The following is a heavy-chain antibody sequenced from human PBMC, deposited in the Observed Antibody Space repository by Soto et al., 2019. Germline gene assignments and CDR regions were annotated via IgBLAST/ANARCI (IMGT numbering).Heavy chain of an antibody. Sequence: SXESLNISFRGSGYSFTSYWSGWVRQMPGKGLEWMGIIYPGDSDTRYSPSFQGQVTISADKAISTAYLQWRRLKASDSAMYYCARSESVVLDFDAFDIWGQGTMVTVSS. CDR3: ARSESVVLDFDAFDI. CDR1: GYSFTSYW. J-gene: IGHJ3*02. CDR2: IYPGDSDT. D-gene: IGHD2-2*01. V-gene: IGHV5-51*01.